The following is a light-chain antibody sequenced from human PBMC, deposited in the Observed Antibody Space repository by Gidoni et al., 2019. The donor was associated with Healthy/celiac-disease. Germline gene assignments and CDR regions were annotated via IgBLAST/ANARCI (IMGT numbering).Light chain of an antibody. J-gene: IGLJ2*01. CDR3: QAWDSSTYVV. V-gene: IGLV3-1*01. CDR1: KLGDEY. CDR2: QDS. Sequence: SYERTQPPSVSVPPGKTASITCSGDKLGDEYACWYQEKPGQSPVLVIYQDSKRPSGIPERFSGSNSGNTATLTISGTRAMDEADYYCQAWDSSTYVVFGGGTKLTVL.